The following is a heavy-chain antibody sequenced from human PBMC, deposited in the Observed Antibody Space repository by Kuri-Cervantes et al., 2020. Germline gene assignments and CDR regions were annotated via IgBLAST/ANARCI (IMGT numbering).Heavy chain of an antibody. V-gene: IGHV4-59*08. J-gene: IGHJ4*02. CDR2: IYYSGST. CDR3: ARKSDERGEGIDY. D-gene: IGHD3-10*01. CDR1: GGSISSYY. Sequence: SETLSLTCTVSGGSISSYYWSWIRQPPGKGLEWIGYIYYSGSTNYNPSLKSRVTISVDTSKSQFSLKLSSVTAADTAVYYCARKSDERGEGIDYWGQGTLVTVSS.